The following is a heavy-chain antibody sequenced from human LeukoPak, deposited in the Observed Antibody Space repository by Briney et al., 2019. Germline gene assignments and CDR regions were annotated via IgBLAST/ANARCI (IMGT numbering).Heavy chain of an antibody. CDR1: GFTVSSNY. D-gene: IGHD6-19*01. CDR3: ARVTGAVALDY. J-gene: IGHJ4*02. Sequence: PGGSLRLSCAASGFTVSSNYMSWVSQAPGKGLEWVSVIYSGGSTYYADSVKGRFTISRDNSKNTLYLQMNSLRAEDTAVYYCARVTGAVALDYWGQGTLVTVSS. V-gene: IGHV3-53*01. CDR2: IYSGGST.